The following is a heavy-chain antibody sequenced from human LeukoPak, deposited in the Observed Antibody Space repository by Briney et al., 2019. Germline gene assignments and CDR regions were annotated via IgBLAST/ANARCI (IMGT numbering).Heavy chain of an antibody. J-gene: IGHJ4*02. CDR1: GFTFSSYW. CDR3: ARSHPDWYFDY. D-gene: IGHD3-9*01. CDR2: IKQDGSEK. Sequence: GGSLRLSCAASGFTFSSYWMSWVRQAPGKGLEWVANIKQDGSEKYYVDSVKGRVTISRDNAKNSLYLQMNSLRAEDTAVYYCARSHPDWYFDYWGQGTLVTVSS. V-gene: IGHV3-7*01.